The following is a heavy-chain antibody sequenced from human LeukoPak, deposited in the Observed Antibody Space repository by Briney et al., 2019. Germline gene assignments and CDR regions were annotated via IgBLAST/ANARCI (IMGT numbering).Heavy chain of an antibody. CDR3: ARQYYDYVWGSYRTGEFDY. J-gene: IGHJ4*02. V-gene: IGHV3-7*01. Sequence: GGSLRLSCAASGFTFSSYAMSWVRQAPGKGLEWVANIKQDGSEKYYVDSVKGRFTISRDNAKNSLYLQMNSLRAEDTAVYYCARQYYDYVWGSYRTGEFDYWGQGTLVTVSS. CDR1: GFTFSSYA. CDR2: IKQDGSEK. D-gene: IGHD3-16*02.